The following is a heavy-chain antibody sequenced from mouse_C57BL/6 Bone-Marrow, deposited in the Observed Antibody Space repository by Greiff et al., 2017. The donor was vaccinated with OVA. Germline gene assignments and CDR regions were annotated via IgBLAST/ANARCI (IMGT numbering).Heavy chain of an antibody. CDR2: ILPGSGST. CDR1: GYTFTGYW. CDR3: AGSELRLRFYYYAMDY. J-gene: IGHJ4*01. V-gene: IGHV1-9*01. Sequence: VQLQQSGAELMKPGASVKLSCKATGYTFTGYWIEWVKQRPGHGLEWIGEILPGSGSTNYNEKFKGKATFTADTSSNTAYMQLSSLTTEDSAIYYCAGSELRLRFYYYAMDYWGQGTSVTVSS. D-gene: IGHD3-2*02.